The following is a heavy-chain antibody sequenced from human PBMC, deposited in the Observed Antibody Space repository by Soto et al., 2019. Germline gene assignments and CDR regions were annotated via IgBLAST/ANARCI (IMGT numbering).Heavy chain of an antibody. Sequence: SETLSLTCTVSGGSISNYYWIWIRQPPGKGLEWIGYIHYSGSAKYNPSLKSRVSVSVDTSKNQFSLNMKSVTAADTAVYYCARVSTDYGGNGGFDYWGQGT. J-gene: IGHJ4*02. CDR2: IHYSGSA. CDR3: ARVSTDYGGNGGFDY. CDR1: GGSISNYY. V-gene: IGHV4-59*01. D-gene: IGHD4-17*01.